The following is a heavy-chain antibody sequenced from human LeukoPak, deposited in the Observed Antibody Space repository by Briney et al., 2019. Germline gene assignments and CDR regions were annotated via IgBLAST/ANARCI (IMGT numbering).Heavy chain of an antibody. V-gene: IGHV4-34*01. CDR2: INHSGST. Sequence: PSETLSLTCAVYGGSFSGYYWSWIRQPPGKGLEWIGEINHSGSTNYNPSLKSRVTISVDTSKNQFSLKLSSVTAADTAVYYCARAYGRYNWNEGYYYYYGMDVRGKGTTVTVSS. D-gene: IGHD1-1*01. CDR3: ARAYGRYNWNEGYYYYYGMDV. J-gene: IGHJ6*04. CDR1: GGSFSGYY.